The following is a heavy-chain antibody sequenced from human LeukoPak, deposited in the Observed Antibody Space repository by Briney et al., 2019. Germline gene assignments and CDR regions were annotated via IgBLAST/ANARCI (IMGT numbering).Heavy chain of an antibody. CDR3: ARGQAGYNWGPDY. V-gene: IGHV3-21*01. Sequence: GGSLRLSCAASGFTFSSYSRNWVRQAPGKGLEWVSSISSSSSYIYYADSVKGRFTISRDNAKNSLYLQMNSLRAEDTAVYYCARGQAGYNWGPDYWGQGTLVTVSS. CDR1: GFTFSSYS. D-gene: IGHD5-24*01. J-gene: IGHJ4*02. CDR2: ISSSSSYI.